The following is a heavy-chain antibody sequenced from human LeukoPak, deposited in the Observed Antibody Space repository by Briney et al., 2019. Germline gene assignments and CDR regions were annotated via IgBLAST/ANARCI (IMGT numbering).Heavy chain of an antibody. D-gene: IGHD6-6*01. J-gene: IGHJ4*02. V-gene: IGHV3-30*04. Sequence: PGKSLRLSCSASGFTFSDYAMHWVRQAPGKGLEWVAVTSYDESNKYYADSVKGRFTISRDNSKKTLYLQMNSLRDEDTAIYYCARVVVSSSSVYFDYWGQGTLVIVSS. CDR1: GFTFSDYA. CDR3: ARVVVSSSSVYFDY. CDR2: TSYDESNK.